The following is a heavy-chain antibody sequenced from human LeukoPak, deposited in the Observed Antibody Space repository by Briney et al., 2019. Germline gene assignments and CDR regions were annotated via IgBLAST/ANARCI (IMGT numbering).Heavy chain of an antibody. Sequence: GGSLRLSCAASGFTFSSYRMSWVRQAPGKGLEWVANLKQDGSEKYYVDSVKGRFTISRDNAKNSLYLQMSSLRAEDTAVYYCARLIVGAIDYWGQGTLVTVSS. V-gene: IGHV3-7*01. J-gene: IGHJ4*02. CDR1: GFTFSSYR. D-gene: IGHD1-26*01. CDR2: LKQDGSEK. CDR3: ARLIVGAIDY.